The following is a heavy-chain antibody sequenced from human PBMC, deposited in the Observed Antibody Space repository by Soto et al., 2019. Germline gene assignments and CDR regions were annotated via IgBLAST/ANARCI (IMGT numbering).Heavy chain of an antibody. J-gene: IGHJ3*02. D-gene: IGHD4-17*01. Sequence: SQTLSLTCAISGDNVSTNSVGWNWIRQSPSRGLEWLGRTYYRSNWHNDYAVSVKSRITINPDTSKNQFSLLLNSVTPEDTAVYYCARERYADYGRAAFDIWGQGTMVTASS. V-gene: IGHV6-1*01. CDR1: GDNVSTNSVG. CDR3: ARERYADYGRAAFDI. CDR2: TYYRSNWHN.